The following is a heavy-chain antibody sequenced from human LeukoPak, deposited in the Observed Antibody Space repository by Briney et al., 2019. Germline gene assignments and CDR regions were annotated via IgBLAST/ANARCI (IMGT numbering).Heavy chain of an antibody. Sequence: ASVKVSCKASGYTFTSYDINWARQATGQGLEWMGWMNPNSGNTGYAQKFQGRVTMTRNTSISTAYMELSSLRSEDTAVYYCARRGMSIAARPGYYYYYMDVWGKGTTVTVSS. D-gene: IGHD6-6*01. J-gene: IGHJ6*03. V-gene: IGHV1-8*01. CDR1: GYTFTSYD. CDR3: ARRGMSIAARPGYYYYYMDV. CDR2: MNPNSGNT.